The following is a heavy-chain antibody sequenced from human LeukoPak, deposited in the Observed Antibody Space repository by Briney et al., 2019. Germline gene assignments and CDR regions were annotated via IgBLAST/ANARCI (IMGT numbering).Heavy chain of an antibody. Sequence: GGSLRLSCAASGFSFCTSSMTWVRQAPGRGLEWVSIINYSGGTTYYADSVKGRFTISRDNSKSTLYLQMNSLRAEDTAVYYCAKERLTTTAFDYWGQGTLVTVSS. D-gene: IGHD1-26*01. V-gene: IGHV3-23*01. CDR1: GFSFCTSS. CDR2: INYSGGTT. CDR3: AKERLTTTAFDY. J-gene: IGHJ4*02.